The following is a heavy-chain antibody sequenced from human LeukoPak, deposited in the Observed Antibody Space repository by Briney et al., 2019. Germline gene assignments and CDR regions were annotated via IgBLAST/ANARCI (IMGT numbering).Heavy chain of an antibody. D-gene: IGHD3-3*01. CDR2: INPNSGGT. CDR3: ARGFGSGYDFWSGYYTSFNWFDP. J-gene: IGHJ5*02. V-gene: IGHV1-2*04. CDR1: GYTFTGYY. Sequence: GASVKVSCKASGYTFTGYYMHWVRQAPGQGLEWMGWINPNSGGTNYAQKFQGWVTMTRDTSISTAYMELSRLRSDDTAVYYCARGFGSGYDFWSGYYTSFNWFDPWGQGTLVTVSS.